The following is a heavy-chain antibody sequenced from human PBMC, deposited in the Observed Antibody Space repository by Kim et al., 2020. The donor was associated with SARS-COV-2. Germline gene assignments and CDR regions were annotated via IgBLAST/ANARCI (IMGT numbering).Heavy chain of an antibody. D-gene: IGHD4-17*01. J-gene: IGHJ6*03. V-gene: IGHV4-34*01. CDR2: INHSGST. CDR3: ARVLTTVTTKRYYYYYMDV. Sequence: SETLSLTCAVYGGSFSGYYWSWIRQPPGKGLEWIGEINHSGSTNYNPSLKSRVTISVDTSKNQFSLKLSSVTAADTAVYYCARVLTTVTTKRYYYYYMDVWGKGTTVTVSS. CDR1: GGSFSGYY.